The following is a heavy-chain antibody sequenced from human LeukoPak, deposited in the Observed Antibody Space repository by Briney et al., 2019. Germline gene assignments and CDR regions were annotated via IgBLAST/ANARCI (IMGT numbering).Heavy chain of an antibody. CDR1: GGTFSSYA. Sequence: SVKVSCKASGGTFSSYAISWVRQAPGQGLEWMGRIIPIFGITNYAQKFQGRVTITADKSTSSAYMELSSLRSEDTAVYYCARGGGDGYNYRFDYWGQGTLVTVSS. CDR2: IIPIFGIT. J-gene: IGHJ4*02. D-gene: IGHD5-24*01. V-gene: IGHV1-69*04. CDR3: ARGGGDGYNYRFDY.